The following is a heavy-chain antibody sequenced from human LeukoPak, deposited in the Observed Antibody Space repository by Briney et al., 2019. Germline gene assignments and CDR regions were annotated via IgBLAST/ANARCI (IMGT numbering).Heavy chain of an antibody. CDR1: GYTFTSYG. CDR2: ISAYNGNT. D-gene: IGHD6-13*01. CDR3: ARDLIWYSSSWNYFDY. V-gene: IGHV1-18*01. Sequence: ASVKVSCKASGYTFTSYGISWVRQAPGQGLEWMGWISAYNGNTNYAQKLQGRVTMTTDTSTSTAYMELRSLRSDDTAVYYCARDLIWYSSSWNYFDYWGQGTLVTVSS. J-gene: IGHJ4*02.